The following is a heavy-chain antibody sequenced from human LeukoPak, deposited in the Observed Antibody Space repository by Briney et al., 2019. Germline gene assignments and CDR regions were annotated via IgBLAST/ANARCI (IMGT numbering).Heavy chain of an antibody. V-gene: IGHV1-2*06. CDR1: GYTFTDYY. J-gene: IGHJ6*02. CDR3: ASLGATTIHYYGMDV. CDR2: INPISGGT. D-gene: IGHD1-26*01. Sequence: ASVKVSCKASGYTFTDYYLHWVRQAPGQELEWMGRINPISGGTNYAQKFQGSVTMTRDASITTVYMELSSLRSDDTAVYYCASLGATTIHYYGMDVWGQGTTVTVSS.